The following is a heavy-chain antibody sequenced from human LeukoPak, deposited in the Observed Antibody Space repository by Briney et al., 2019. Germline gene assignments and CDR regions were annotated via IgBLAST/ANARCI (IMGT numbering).Heavy chain of an antibody. Sequence: PGGSLRLSCAASGFTFSSYAMSWVRQAPGKGLEWVSAISGSGGSPYYADSVKGRFTISRDNSKNTVFLQMNSLRADDTAVYYCAKVGSTVTTYYYYYMDVWGKGTTVTVSS. J-gene: IGHJ6*03. CDR2: ISGSGGSP. CDR1: GFTFSSYA. CDR3: AKVGSTVTTYYYYYMDV. V-gene: IGHV3-23*01. D-gene: IGHD4-11*01.